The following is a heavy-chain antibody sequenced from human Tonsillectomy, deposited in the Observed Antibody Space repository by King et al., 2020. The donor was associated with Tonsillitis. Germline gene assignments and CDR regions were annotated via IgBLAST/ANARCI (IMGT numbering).Heavy chain of an antibody. CDR1: GYTFTGYY. CDR2: INPNSGDT. Sequence: QLVQSGAEVKKPGASVKVSCKASGYTFTGYYMHWVRQAPGQGLQWMGWINPNSGDTNYAQKFQGRVTMTGDTSISTAYMELRRLRSDDSAVYYCARDHPLTMIYSYYSSGMDVWGQGTTVTVSS. J-gene: IGHJ6*02. V-gene: IGHV1-2*02. CDR3: ARDHPLTMIYSYYSSGMDV. D-gene: IGHD3-22*01.